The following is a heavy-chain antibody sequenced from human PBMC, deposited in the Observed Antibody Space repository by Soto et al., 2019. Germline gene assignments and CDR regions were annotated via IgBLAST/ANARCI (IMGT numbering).Heavy chain of an antibody. CDR3: ASEWLRYDY. D-gene: IGHD5-12*01. CDR2: IWCSGSSK. V-gene: IGHV3-23*01. J-gene: IGHJ4*02. Sequence: PGGSLRLSCAASGFTFNSHGFHWVRQAPGKGLEWVSTIWCSGSSKYYGDSVKGRFTISRDNSKNTLYLQMNSLRAEDTAVYYCASEWLRYDYWGQGTLVTVSS. CDR1: GFTFNSHG.